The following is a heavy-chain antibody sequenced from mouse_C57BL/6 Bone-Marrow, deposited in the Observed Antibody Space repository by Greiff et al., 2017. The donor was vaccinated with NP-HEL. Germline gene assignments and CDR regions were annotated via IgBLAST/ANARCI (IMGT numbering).Heavy chain of an antibody. CDR2: ISSGSSTI. V-gene: IGHV5-17*01. CDR3: ARGAYYYGSSYVESY. D-gene: IGHD1-1*01. CDR1: GFTFSDYG. Sequence: EVKLVESGGGLVKPVGSLKLSCAASGFTFSDYGMHWVRQAPEKGLEWVAYISSGSSTIYYADTVKGRFTISRDNAKNTLFLQMTSLRSEDTAMYYCARGAYYYGSSYVESYWGQGTTLTVSS. J-gene: IGHJ2*01.